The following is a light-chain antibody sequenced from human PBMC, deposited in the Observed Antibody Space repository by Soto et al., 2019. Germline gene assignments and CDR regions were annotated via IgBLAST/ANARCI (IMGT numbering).Light chain of an antibody. Sequence: QSALPQPPSASGSPGQSVTISCTGTSSDVGYYNYVSWYQHHPGKAPYLLIYEVTERPAGVPVRFSGSKSGNTAALTVAGLQAEDVAEYYCCSYGGSNNLVFGGGTKLTVL. CDR3: CSYGGSNNLV. CDR2: EVT. CDR1: SSDVGYYNY. J-gene: IGLJ2*01. V-gene: IGLV2-8*01.